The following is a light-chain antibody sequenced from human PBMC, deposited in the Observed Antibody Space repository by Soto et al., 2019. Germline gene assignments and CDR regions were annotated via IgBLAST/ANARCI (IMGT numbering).Light chain of an antibody. CDR1: ESIANY. Sequence: DIQMTQSPSSLSASVGDRVTITCRASESIANYLNWYQQKPGKAPNLLIYAASTLQTGVPSRFSGSGSGTDVTLTISSLQTEDFATYFCQQSYISPYTFCQGTKLDI. CDR2: AAS. CDR3: QQSYISPYT. J-gene: IGKJ2*01. V-gene: IGKV1-39*01.